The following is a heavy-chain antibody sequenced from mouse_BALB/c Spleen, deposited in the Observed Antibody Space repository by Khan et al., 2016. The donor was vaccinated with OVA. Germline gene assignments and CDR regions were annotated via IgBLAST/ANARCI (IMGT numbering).Heavy chain of an antibody. CDR2: INPHIGET. CDR1: GYSFTGYF. Sequence: EVQLQQSGPELVRPGASVKISCKASGYSFTGYFMNWVMQSHGKSLEWIGRINPHIGETFYNQRFKDKATLTVDESSSTAHMELRSLASADSAVYYCTRIYLSDFDYWGQGTTLTVSS. CDR3: TRIYLSDFDY. V-gene: IGHV1-20*02. J-gene: IGHJ2*01. D-gene: IGHD2-1*01.